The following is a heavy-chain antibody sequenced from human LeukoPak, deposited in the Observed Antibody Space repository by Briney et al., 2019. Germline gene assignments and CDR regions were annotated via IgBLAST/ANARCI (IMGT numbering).Heavy chain of an antibody. CDR2: IIPILGIA. V-gene: IGHV1-69*04. CDR3: ATGLLQRDIVVVPIPDY. Sequence: SVKVSCKASGGTFSSYAISWVRQAPGQGLEWMGRIIPILGIANYAQKFQGRVTMTEDTSTDTAYMELSSLRSEDTAVYYCATGLLQRDIVVVPIPDYWGQGTLVTVSS. CDR1: GGTFSSYA. J-gene: IGHJ4*02. D-gene: IGHD2-2*01.